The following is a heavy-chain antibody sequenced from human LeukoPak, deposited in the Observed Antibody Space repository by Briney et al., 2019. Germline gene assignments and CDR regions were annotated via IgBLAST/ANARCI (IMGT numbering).Heavy chain of an antibody. CDR3: ARYHSSSWYYGDYGMDV. CDR1: GGSISSYY. V-gene: IGHV4-59*01. Sequence: PSETLSLTCTVSGGSISSYYWSWIRQPPGKGLEWIGYIYYSGSTNYNPSLKIRVTISVDTSKNQFSLKLSSVTAADTAVYYCARYHSSSWYYGDYGMDVWGKGTTVTVSS. D-gene: IGHD6-13*01. J-gene: IGHJ6*04. CDR2: IYYSGST.